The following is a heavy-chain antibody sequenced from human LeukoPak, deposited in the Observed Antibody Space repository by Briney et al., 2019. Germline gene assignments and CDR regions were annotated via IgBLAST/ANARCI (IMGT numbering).Heavy chain of an antibody. CDR2: IYHSGST. CDR1: GYPISSGYY. D-gene: IGHD3-10*01. V-gene: IGHV4-38-2*02. CDR3: ASGALWNFDY. J-gene: IGHJ4*02. Sequence: SETLSLTCTVSGYPISSGYYWGWIRQPPGKGLEWIGSIYHSGSTYYNPSLKSRVTISVDTSKNQFSLKLSSVTAADTAVYYCASGALWNFDYWGQGTLVTVSS.